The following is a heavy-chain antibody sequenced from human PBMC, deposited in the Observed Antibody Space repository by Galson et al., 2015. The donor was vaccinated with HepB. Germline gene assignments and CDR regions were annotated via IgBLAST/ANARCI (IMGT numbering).Heavy chain of an antibody. J-gene: IGHJ5*02. CDR1: GGSIISSSYY. D-gene: IGHD2-2*01. CDR2: IYYSGTT. Sequence: SETLSLTCTVSGGSIISSSYYWGWIRQPPGKGLEWIGSIYYSGTTYYNPSLKSRVTISVDTSKNQFSLKLSSVTAADTAVYYCARHRDCTSISCLNWFDPWGQGTLVTVSS. CDR3: ARHRDCTSISCLNWFDP. V-gene: IGHV4-39*01.